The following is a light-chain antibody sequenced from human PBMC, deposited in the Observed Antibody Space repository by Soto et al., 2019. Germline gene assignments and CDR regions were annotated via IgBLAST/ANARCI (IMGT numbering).Light chain of an antibody. V-gene: IGKV2-30*02. CDR1: QSLVHSDGIAY. Sequence: DVVMTQSPLSLPVTLGQPASISCKSNQSLVHSDGIAYFSWFQQRPGRSPRRLIYKVSNRDSGVAAGFSGSGSGNDFALKISRVEAEDVGVYYCMQGTHWPITFGQGTRLEIK. CDR3: MQGTHWPIT. J-gene: IGKJ5*01. CDR2: KVS.